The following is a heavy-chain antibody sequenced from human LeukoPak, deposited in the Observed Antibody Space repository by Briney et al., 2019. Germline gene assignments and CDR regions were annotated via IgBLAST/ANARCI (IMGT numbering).Heavy chain of an antibody. V-gene: IGHV4-59*01. D-gene: IGHD4-11*01. CDR3: ARDYINCEYYFDY. CDR2: ISYSGST. J-gene: IGHJ4*02. CDR1: GRHLRRFF. Sequence: SETLSHTRSVSGRHLRRFFWSWMRQPPAKGLAWIGYISYSGSTNYNPSRESRVTISVDTSKNQFSLKLSSVTAADTAVYFCARDYINCEYYFDYWGQGTLVTVSS.